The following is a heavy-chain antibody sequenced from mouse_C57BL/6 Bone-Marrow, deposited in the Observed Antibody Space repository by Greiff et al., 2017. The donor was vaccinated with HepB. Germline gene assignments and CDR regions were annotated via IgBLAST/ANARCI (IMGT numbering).Heavy chain of an antibody. D-gene: IGHD1-1*01. V-gene: IGHV1-50*01. Sequence: QVQLQQPGAEFVKPGASVKLSCKASGYTFTSYWMQWVKQRPGQGLEWIGEIDPSDSYINYNQKFKGKATLTVDTSSSTAYMPLSSLTSEDSAVYYCAGSSYGYYAMDYWGQGTSVTVSS. CDR1: GYTFTSYW. CDR2: IDPSDSYI. J-gene: IGHJ4*01. CDR3: AGSSYGYYAMDY.